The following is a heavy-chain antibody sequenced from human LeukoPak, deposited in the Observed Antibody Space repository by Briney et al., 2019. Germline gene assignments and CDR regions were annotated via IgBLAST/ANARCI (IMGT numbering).Heavy chain of an antibody. V-gene: IGHV3-74*01. CDR1: GFSFSSSW. CDR2: INDDETST. J-gene: IGHJ4*02. Sequence: PGGSLRLSCAASGFSFSSSWMHWVRQVPGKGLEWVSRINDDETSTTYAESVRGRFTISRDNAKNSLYLQMNSLRAEDTAVYYCAKSSSSYYDTSGYLDYWGQGTLVTVSS. D-gene: IGHD3-22*01. CDR3: AKSSSSYYDTSGYLDY.